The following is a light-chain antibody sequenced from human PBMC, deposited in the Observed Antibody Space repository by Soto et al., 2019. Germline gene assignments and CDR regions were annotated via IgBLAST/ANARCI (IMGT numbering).Light chain of an antibody. CDR1: QSVSNN. CDR3: QQYNNWWT. CDR2: GAS. V-gene: IGKV3-15*01. Sequence: EIVMTQSPATLSVSPGERATLSCRASQSVSNNLARYQKKPGQAPRLLIYGASTRATGIPARFSGSGSGTEITLTISSLQSEDFAVYYCQQYNNWWTFGQGTKVEIK. J-gene: IGKJ1*01.